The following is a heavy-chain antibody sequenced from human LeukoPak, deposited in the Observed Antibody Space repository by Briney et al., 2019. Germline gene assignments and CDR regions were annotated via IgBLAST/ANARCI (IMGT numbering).Heavy chain of an antibody. CDR1: GLTFYNYW. CDR3: ARVSGRFGTYRVDY. V-gene: IGHV3-7*01. D-gene: IGHD1-26*01. Sequence: GGSLGLSCAASGLTFYNYWMTWVRQAPGKGLKWVANIKQDGSEKYYLGSVRGRFTISRDNTENSLYQQMNSLRADDTAVYYCARVSGRFGTYRVDYWGRGTLVTVSS. CDR2: IKQDGSEK. J-gene: IGHJ4*02.